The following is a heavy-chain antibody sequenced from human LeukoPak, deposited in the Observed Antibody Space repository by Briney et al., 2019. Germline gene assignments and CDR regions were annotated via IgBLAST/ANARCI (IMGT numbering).Heavy chain of an antibody. V-gene: IGHV4-34*01. CDR1: GGSFSGYY. CDR2: INHSGST. Sequence: KPSETLSLTCAVYGGSFSGYYWSWIRQPPGKGLEWIGEINHSGSTNYNPSLKSRVTISVDTSKNQFSLKLSSVTAADTAVYYCARGFDTRWFDPWGQGTLVTVSS. D-gene: IGHD3-9*01. CDR3: ARGFDTRWFDP. J-gene: IGHJ5*02.